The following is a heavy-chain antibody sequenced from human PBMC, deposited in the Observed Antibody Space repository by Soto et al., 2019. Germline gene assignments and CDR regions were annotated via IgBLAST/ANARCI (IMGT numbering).Heavy chain of an antibody. V-gene: IGHV1-8*01. CDR2: MNTNSGNT. J-gene: IGHJ6*03. Sequence: ASVKVSCKASGYTFTSYDINWVRQATGQGLEWMGWMNTNSGNTGYAQKFQGRVTMTRNTSISTAYMELSSLRSEDTAVYYCAREYYYGSGSYWNMDVWGKGTTVTVS. CDR1: GYTFTSYD. D-gene: IGHD3-10*01. CDR3: AREYYYGSGSYWNMDV.